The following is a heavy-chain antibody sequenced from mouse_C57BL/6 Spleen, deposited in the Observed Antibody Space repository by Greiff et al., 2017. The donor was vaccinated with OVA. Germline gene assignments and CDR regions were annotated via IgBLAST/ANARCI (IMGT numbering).Heavy chain of an antibody. CDR1: GYAFSSSW. CDR3: ARQGYYYGSSFFDY. V-gene: IGHV1-82*01. CDR2: IYPGDGDT. J-gene: IGHJ2*01. Sequence: VQLKESGPELVKPGASVKISCKASGYAFSSSWMNWVKQRPGKGLEWIGRIYPGDGDTNYNGKFKGKATLTADKSSSTAYMQLSSLTSEDSAVDFYARQGYYYGSSFFDYWGQGTTLTVSS. D-gene: IGHD1-1*01.